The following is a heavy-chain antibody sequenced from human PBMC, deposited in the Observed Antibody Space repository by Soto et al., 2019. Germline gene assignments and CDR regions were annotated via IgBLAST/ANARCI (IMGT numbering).Heavy chain of an antibody. V-gene: IGHV4-4*02. CDR3: ASRDPGTSVGY. J-gene: IGHJ4*02. Sequence: GPGPDRTSETLSLTCAVSGGSFTSNNWWTWVRQPPGQGLEWIGEIYRTGSTNYNPSLKSRVTISLDKSENQFSLKVTSLTAADTAVYYCASRDPGTSVGYWGQGTLVTVSS. CDR1: GGSFTSNNW. CDR2: IYRTGST. D-gene: IGHD1-7*01.